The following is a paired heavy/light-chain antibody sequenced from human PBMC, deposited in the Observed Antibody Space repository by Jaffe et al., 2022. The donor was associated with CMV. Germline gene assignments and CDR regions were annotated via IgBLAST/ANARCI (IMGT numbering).Light chain of an antibody. CDR3: QYARTPGT. CDR1: QSVSSH. Sequence: EVVLTQSPGTLSLSPGETATLSCRASQSVSSHLTWYQQKPGQSPRLLMYGASSRATGIPDRFSGSGSGTDFTLTISRLEPEDFAVYYCQYARTPGTFGGGTKVEIK. CDR2: GAS. V-gene: IGKV3-20*01. J-gene: IGKJ4*01.
Heavy chain of an antibody. CDR2: IDPYRGVT. CDR3: ARDLYRDSSGPYWYLDL. Sequence: QEQLVQSGAEVRKPGASVKVSCKASGYTFTGYYVHWVRQAPGQGLEWMGWIDPYRGVTNYAQTFQGRVTMSTDTSINTAYMELSRLRSDDTAVYYCARDLYRDSSGPYWYLDLWGRGTLVTVSS. J-gene: IGHJ2*01. V-gene: IGHV1-2*02. D-gene: IGHD3-22*01. CDR1: GYTFTGYY.